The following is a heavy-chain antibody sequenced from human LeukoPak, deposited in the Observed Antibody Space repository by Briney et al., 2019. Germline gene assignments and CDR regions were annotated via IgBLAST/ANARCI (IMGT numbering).Heavy chain of an antibody. CDR1: GGSISSGDYY. D-gene: IGHD3-22*01. Sequence: SETLSLTCTVSGGSISSGDYYWSWIRQPPGKGLEWIGYIYYSGSTYYNPSLKSRVTISVDTSKKQFSLKLSSVTAADTAVYYCARDSGLDSFDYWGQGTLVTVSS. V-gene: IGHV4-30-4*08. CDR3: ARDSGLDSFDY. J-gene: IGHJ4*02. CDR2: IYYSGST.